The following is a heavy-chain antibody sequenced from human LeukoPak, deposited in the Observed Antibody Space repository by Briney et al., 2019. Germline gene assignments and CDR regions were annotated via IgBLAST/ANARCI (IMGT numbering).Heavy chain of an antibody. CDR3: ARDALFWSGYYNYFDY. V-gene: IGHV3-64*01. CDR1: GFTFSSYA. D-gene: IGHD3-3*01. J-gene: IGHJ4*02. Sequence: GSLRLSCAASGFTFSSYAMHWVRQAPGKGLEYVSAISSNGGSTYYANSVKGRFTISRDNSKNTLYLQMGSLRAEDMAVYYCARDALFWSGYYNYFDYWGQGTLVTVSS. CDR2: ISSNGGST.